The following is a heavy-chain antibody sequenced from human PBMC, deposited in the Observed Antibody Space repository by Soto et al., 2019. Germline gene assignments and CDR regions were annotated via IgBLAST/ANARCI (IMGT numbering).Heavy chain of an antibody. CDR2: IIPLFGTP. D-gene: IGHD3-10*01. Sequence: QVQLVQSGAEVKKPGSSVMFSCKASGGIFSTYAISWLRQAPGQGLEWMGGIIPLFGTPKYAQRFQGRVTITADESTRTAYMELSRLRSEDTTVYYCARGRDDYGSGNYYNRIDFWGQGTLVTVSS. CDR3: ARGRDDYGSGNYYNRIDF. J-gene: IGHJ4*02. CDR1: GGIFSTYA. V-gene: IGHV1-69*01.